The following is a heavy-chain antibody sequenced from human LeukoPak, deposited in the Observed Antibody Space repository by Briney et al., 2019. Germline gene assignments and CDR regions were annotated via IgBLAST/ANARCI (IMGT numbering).Heavy chain of an antibody. V-gene: IGHV3-21*04. CDR3: ATRQQVTSGLDV. J-gene: IGHJ6*02. Sequence: TGGSLRLSCAASGFTFSSYSMNWVRQAPGKGLEWVSSISSSSSYIYYADSVKGRFTISRDNSKNTLYLQMNSLRAEDAAVYFCATRQQVTSGLDVWGQGTTVTVSS. D-gene: IGHD4-23*01. CDR1: GFTFSSYS. CDR2: ISSSSSYI.